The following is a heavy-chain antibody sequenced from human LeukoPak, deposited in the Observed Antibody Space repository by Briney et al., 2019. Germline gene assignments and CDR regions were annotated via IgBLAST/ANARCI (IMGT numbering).Heavy chain of an antibody. D-gene: IGHD2-2*02. Sequence: GGSLRLFCAASGFTFSDHGMHWVRQAPGKGLQWVAFIQHIGHDKFEESVKDRFTISSDNYKKTPDLQKNSLRAEDTAVYYCAKDTEFRATYCSTTVCYTLDYWGQGTLVTVSS. CDR1: GFTFSDHG. V-gene: IGHV3-30*02. CDR2: IQHIGHDK. CDR3: AKDTEFRATYCSTTVCYTLDY. J-gene: IGHJ4*02.